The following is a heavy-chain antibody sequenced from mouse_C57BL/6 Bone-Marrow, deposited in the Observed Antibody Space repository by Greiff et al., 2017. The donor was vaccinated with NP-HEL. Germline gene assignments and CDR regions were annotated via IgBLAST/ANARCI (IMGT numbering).Heavy chain of an antibody. J-gene: IGHJ3*01. CDR2: IYPGDGDT. CDR1: GYAFSSYW. D-gene: IGHD2-1*01. Sequence: VQLQESGAELVKPGASVKISCKASGYAFSSYWMNWVKQRPGKGLEWIGQIYPGDGDTNYNGKFKGKATLTADKSSSTAYMQLSSLTSEDSAVYFCARRGVYYGNYGFAYWGQGTLVTVSA. CDR3: ARRGVYYGNYGFAY. V-gene: IGHV1-80*01.